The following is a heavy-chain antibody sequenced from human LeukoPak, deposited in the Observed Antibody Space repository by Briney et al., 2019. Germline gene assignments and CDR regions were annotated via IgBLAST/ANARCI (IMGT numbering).Heavy chain of an antibody. CDR3: AKGITENDY. V-gene: IGHV3-23*01. J-gene: IGHJ4*02. Sequence: GGSLRLSCAVSGFTFTKYAMTWVRQAPGEGLEWVSAISDSGGSTYYADSVKGRFTISRDNSKNTLYLQMNSLRAEDTAVYYCAKGITENDYWGQGTLVTVSS. CDR2: ISDSGGST. D-gene: IGHD3-10*01. CDR1: GFTFTKYA.